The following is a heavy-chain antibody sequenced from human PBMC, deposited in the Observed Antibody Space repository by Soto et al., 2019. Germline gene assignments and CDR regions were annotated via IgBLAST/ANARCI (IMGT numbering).Heavy chain of an antibody. D-gene: IGHD3-3*01. J-gene: IGHJ6*02. CDR2: IYYSGST. Sequence: KPSETLSLTCTVSGGSISSGGYYWSWIRQHPGKGLEWIGYIYYSGSTYYNPSLKSRVTISVDTSKNQFSLKLSSVTAADTAVYYCERDSTEYDFRSGYTDAWGQGTTVTVAS. CDR3: ERDSTEYDFRSGYTDA. V-gene: IGHV4-31*03. CDR1: GGSISSGGYY.